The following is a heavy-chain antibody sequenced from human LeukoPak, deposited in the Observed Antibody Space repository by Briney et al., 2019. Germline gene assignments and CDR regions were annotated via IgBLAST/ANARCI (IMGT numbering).Heavy chain of an antibody. J-gene: IGHJ3*02. V-gene: IGHV4-59*01. CDR1: GGSISSYY. CDR3: ARDGASSSWPDAFDI. D-gene: IGHD6-13*01. Sequence: PSETLSLTCTVSGGSISSYYWSWIRQPPGKGLEWIGYIYYSGSTNYNPSLKSRVTISVDTSKNQFSLKLSSVTAADTAVYYCARDGASSSWPDAFDIWGQGTMVTVSS. CDR2: IYYSGST.